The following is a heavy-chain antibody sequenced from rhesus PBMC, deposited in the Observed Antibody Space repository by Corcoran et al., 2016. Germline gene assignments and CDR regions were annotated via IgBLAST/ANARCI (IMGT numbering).Heavy chain of an antibody. CDR3: ARSPNYYNIWTGYYFDY. V-gene: IGHV4-147*01. J-gene: IGHJ4*01. CDR2: IYGGSGST. D-gene: IGHD3-3*01. Sequence: QVQLQESGPGLVKPSETLSLTCAVSGGSISSNYWNWLRPFPRNGPEGFGYIYGGSGSTSYSPSLRSRVTISTDTSKNQFSLKLSSVTAADTAVYYCARSPNYYNIWTGYYFDYWGQGVLVTVSS. CDR1: GGSISSNY.